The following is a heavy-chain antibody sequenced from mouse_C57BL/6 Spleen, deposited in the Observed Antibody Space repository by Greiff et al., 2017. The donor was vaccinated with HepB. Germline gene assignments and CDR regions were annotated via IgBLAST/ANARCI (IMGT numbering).Heavy chain of an antibody. Sequence: VQLQQSGAELVKPGASVKLSCKASGYTFTSYWMHWVKQRPGQGLEWIGMIHPNSGSTNYNEKFKSKATLTVDKSSSTAYMQLSSLTSEDSAVYYGARETTPYYFDYWGQGTTLTVSS. J-gene: IGHJ2*01. D-gene: IGHD5-5*01. V-gene: IGHV1-64*01. CDR1: GYTFTSYW. CDR2: IHPNSGST. CDR3: ARETTPYYFDY.